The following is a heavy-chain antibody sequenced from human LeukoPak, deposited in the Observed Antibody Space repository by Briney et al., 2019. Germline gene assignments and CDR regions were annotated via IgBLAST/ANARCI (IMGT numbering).Heavy chain of an antibody. J-gene: IGHJ4*02. CDR1: GYTFTGYH. CDR3: ARGIAGGFDY. CDR2: IIPNSGDA. Sequence: AAVKVSCKTSGYTFTGYHLHWVRQVPGQGLEWMGRIIPNSGDAIYALKFQDRVTLTRDTSINTVYMELNRLRSDDTALYYCARGIAGGFDYWGLGTLVTVSS. D-gene: IGHD2-21*01. V-gene: IGHV1-2*06.